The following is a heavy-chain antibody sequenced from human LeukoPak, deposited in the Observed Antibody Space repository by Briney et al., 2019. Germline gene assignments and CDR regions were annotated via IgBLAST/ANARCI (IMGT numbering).Heavy chain of an antibody. J-gene: IGHJ6*02. V-gene: IGHV1-46*01. CDR2: INPSGGST. Sequence: GASVKVSCKASGYTFTSYYMHWVRQAPGQGLEWMGIINPSGGSTSYAQKFQGRVTMTRDTSTSTVYMELSSLRSEDTAVYYCATDAVTYHAIGYYYGMDVWGQGTTVTVSS. CDR3: ATDAVTYHAIGYYYGMDV. CDR1: GYTFTSYY. D-gene: IGHD4-17*01.